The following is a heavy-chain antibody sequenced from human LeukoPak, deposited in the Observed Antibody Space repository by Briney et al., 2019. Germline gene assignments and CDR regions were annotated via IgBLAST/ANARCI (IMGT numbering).Heavy chain of an antibody. CDR1: GGSISSYY. CDR2: IYHSGST. V-gene: IGHV4-38-2*02. J-gene: IGHJ5*02. CDR3: ARRASGIAAAGTLDSWFDP. Sequence: PSETLSLTCTVSGGSISSYYWGWIRQPPGKGLEWIGSIYHSGSTYYNPSLKSRVTISVDTSKNQFSLKLNSVTAADTAVYYCARRASGIAAAGTLDSWFDPWGQGTLVTVSS. D-gene: IGHD6-13*01.